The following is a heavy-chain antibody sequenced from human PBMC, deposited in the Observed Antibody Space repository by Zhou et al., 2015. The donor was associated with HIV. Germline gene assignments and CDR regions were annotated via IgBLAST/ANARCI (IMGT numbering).Heavy chain of an antibody. CDR2: IIPIFGTA. J-gene: IGHJ6*03. CDR1: GGTFSSYA. D-gene: IGHD5-12*01. Sequence: QVQLVQSGAEVKKPGSSVKVSCKASGGTFSSYAISWVRQAPGQGLEWMGGIIPIFGTANYAQKFQGRVTITADESTSTAYMELSSLRSEDTAVYYCASYLGRLRFSDYYYYMDVWGKGTTVTVSS. V-gene: IGHV1-69*01. CDR3: ASYLGRLRFSDYYYYMDV.